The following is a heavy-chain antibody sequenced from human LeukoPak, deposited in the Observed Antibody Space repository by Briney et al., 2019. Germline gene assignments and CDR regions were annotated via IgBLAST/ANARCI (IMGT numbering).Heavy chain of an antibody. CDR2: IKQDGSEK. V-gene: IGHV3-7*03. J-gene: IGHJ5*02. CDR1: GFTFSSYA. D-gene: IGHD1-1*01. Sequence: GGSLRLSCAASGFTFSSYAMSWVRQAPGKGLEWVANIKQDGSEKYYVGSVKGRFTISRDNAKNSLYLQMNSLRAEDTAVYYCMRAMEAWGQGTLVTVSS. CDR3: MRAMEA.